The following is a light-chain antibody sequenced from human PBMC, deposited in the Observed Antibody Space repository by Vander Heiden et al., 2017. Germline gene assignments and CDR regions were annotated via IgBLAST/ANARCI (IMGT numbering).Light chain of an antibody. Sequence: QPPLTQPASVSGSPGQSITISCPGPRSDVGSYTDVSWYQQHPGKAPKLMIYDASTRPSGVSNRFSGSKSGNTASLTISGLQAEDEADYYCSSYTSSSTLGVFGGGTKLTV. CDR2: DAS. CDR1: RSDVGSYTD. CDR3: SSYTSSSTLGV. V-gene: IGLV2-14*01. J-gene: IGLJ2*01.